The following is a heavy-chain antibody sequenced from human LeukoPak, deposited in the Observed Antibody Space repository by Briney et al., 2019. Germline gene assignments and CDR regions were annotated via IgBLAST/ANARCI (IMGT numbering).Heavy chain of an antibody. J-gene: IGHJ4*02. D-gene: IGHD1-26*01. CDR1: GFTFGDYA. Sequence: GGSLRLSCTASGFTFGDYAMTWVSQAPGKGLEWVAFIRSKAYGGTTEYAASVKGRFTMSRDDSKSIAYLQMNSLKTEDTAVYYCTKDRSGSYSSDYWGQGTLVPVSS. CDR2: IRSKAYGGTT. V-gene: IGHV3-49*04. CDR3: TKDRSGSYSSDY.